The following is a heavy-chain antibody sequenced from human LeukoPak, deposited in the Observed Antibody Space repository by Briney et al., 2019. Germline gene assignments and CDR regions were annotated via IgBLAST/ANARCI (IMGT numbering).Heavy chain of an antibody. CDR1: GGSISGYY. V-gene: IGHV4-59*01. Sequence: SETLSLTCTVSGGSISGYYWTWIRQPPGKGLEYIGYIYYSVSTNHNPSLKSRVTISVDTSKNQFSLKLSSVTAADTAVYYCARGRYTFDYWGQGTLVTVSS. J-gene: IGHJ4*02. CDR2: IYYSVST. CDR3: ARGRYTFDY. D-gene: IGHD1-1*01.